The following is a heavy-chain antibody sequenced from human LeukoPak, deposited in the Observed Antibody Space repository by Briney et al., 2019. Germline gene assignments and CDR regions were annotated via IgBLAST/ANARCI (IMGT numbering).Heavy chain of an antibody. CDR1: GFTFSSFW. V-gene: IGHV3-21*01. CDR3: ARGYNWNEPFDY. Sequence: PGGSLRLSCAASGFTFSSFWMHWVRQAPGKGLEWVSSISSSSSYIYYADSVKGRFTISRDNAKNSLYLQMNSLRAEDTAVYYYARGYNWNEPFDYWGQGTLVTVSS. D-gene: IGHD1-20*01. CDR2: ISSSSSYI. J-gene: IGHJ4*02.